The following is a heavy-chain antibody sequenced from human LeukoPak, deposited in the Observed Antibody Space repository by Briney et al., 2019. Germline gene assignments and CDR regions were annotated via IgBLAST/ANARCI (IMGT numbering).Heavy chain of an antibody. CDR2: ISYDGSNK. V-gene: IGHV3-30*01. CDR1: GFTFSSYA. D-gene: IGHD6-13*01. CDR3: ARGPYSSSWTLTPWFDP. Sequence: GGSLRLSCAASGFTFSSYAMHWVRQAPGKGLEWVAVISYDGSNKYYADSVKGRFTISRDNSKNTLYLQMNSLRAEDTAVYYCARGPYSSSWTLTPWFDPWGQGILVTVSS. J-gene: IGHJ5*02.